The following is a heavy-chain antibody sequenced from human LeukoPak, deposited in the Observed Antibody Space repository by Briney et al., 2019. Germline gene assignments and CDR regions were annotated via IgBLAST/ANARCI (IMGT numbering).Heavy chain of an antibody. D-gene: IGHD6-19*01. CDR2: ISASGGTT. V-gene: IGHV3-23*01. J-gene: IGHJ4*02. CDR3: AKDHLPPVAGTDYFDY. CDR1: GFAFSAYG. Sequence: GGSLRLSCAASGFAFSAYGMSWVRQAPGKGLEWVSIISASGGTTYYADSVKGRFTISRDNSKNTLYLQMNSLRAEDTAVYYCAKDHLPPVAGTDYFDYWGQGTLVTVSS.